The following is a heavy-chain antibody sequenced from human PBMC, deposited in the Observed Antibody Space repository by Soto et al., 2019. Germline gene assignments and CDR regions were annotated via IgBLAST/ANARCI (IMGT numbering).Heavy chain of an antibody. D-gene: IGHD2-15*01. J-gene: IGHJ6*02. V-gene: IGHV4-30-4*01. CDR1: GDSIRSSDYY. Sequence: QVQLQESGPGLVKASQTLSLTCTVSGDSIRSSDYYWSWIRQPPGKGLEWIGYIYYSGSTYYNPSLKSRVTISVDTSKNQFSLKLSSVTAADTAVYYCARLLPGGYCSGGSCYYYGMDVWGQGTTVTVSS. CDR2: IYYSGST. CDR3: ARLLPGGYCSGGSCYYYGMDV.